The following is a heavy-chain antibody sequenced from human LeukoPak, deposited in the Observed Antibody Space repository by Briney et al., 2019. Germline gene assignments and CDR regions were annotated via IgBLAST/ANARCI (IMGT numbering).Heavy chain of an antibody. Sequence: GASVKVSCKASGYTFTSYYMHWVRQAPGQGLEWMGIINPSGGSTSYAQKFQGRVTMTRDMSTSTVYMEPSSLRSEDTAVYYCARDPNSSGYYYVGYFDYWGQGTLVTVSS. V-gene: IGHV1-46*01. CDR3: ARDPNSSGYYYVGYFDY. D-gene: IGHD3-22*01. J-gene: IGHJ4*02. CDR2: INPSGGST. CDR1: GYTFTSYY.